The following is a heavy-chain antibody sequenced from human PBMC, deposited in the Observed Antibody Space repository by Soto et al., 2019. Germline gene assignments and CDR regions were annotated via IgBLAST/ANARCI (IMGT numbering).Heavy chain of an antibody. V-gene: IGHV3-73*01. Sequence: EVQLVESGGGLVQPGGSMRLSCAASGFSFSVSSMHWARQASGKGLEWLGRIRSKASNYATTYSESVRGRFIISRDDSQDTMFLQMNSLRTEDTAMYYCAIEAAGFGHWGQGTLVTVSS. CDR3: AIEAAGFGH. J-gene: IGHJ4*02. CDR2: IRSKASNYAT. CDR1: GFSFSVSS. D-gene: IGHD6-13*01.